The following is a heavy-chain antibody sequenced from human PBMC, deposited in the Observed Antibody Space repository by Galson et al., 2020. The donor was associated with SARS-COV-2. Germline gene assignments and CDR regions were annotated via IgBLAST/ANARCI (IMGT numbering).Heavy chain of an antibody. Sequence: SETLSLTCAVYGGSFSGYYWSWIRQPPGKGLEWIGEINHSGSTDYNPSLKSRVTISVDTSKNQFSLKLSSVTAADTAVYYCARGQLDPSMIVVVIYLPEAFDIWGQGTMVTVSS. J-gene: IGHJ3*02. V-gene: IGHV4-34*01. CDR1: GGSFSGYY. CDR3: ARGQLDPSMIVVVIYLPEAFDI. CDR2: INHSGST. D-gene: IGHD3-22*01.